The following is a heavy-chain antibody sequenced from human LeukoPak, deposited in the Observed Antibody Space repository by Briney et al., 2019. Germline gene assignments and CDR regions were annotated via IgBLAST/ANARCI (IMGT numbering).Heavy chain of an antibody. CDR1: GFTFSSYA. D-gene: IGHD4-17*01. CDR2: ISSSGSTI. V-gene: IGHV3-48*03. Sequence: GGSLRLSCAASGFTFSSYAMSWVRQAPGKGLEWVSYISSSGSTIYYADSVKGRFTISRDNAKNSLYLQMNSLRVEDTAIYYCARGFGDYGGGSWFDPWGQGTLVTVSS. CDR3: ARGFGDYGGGSWFDP. J-gene: IGHJ5*02.